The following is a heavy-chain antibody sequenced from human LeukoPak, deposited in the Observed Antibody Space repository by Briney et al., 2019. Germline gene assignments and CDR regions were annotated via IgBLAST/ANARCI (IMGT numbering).Heavy chain of an antibody. CDR3: ARDRLYYGSGSYYDS. V-gene: IGHV4-30-2*01. Sequence: SETLSLTCIVSGGSISSGGYYWSWIRQTPGKGLEWIGYIYHSGSTYYNPSLKSRVTISVDRSKNQFSLKLSSVTAADTAVYYCARDRLYYGSGSYYDSWGQGTLVTVSS. CDR2: IYHSGST. D-gene: IGHD3-10*01. CDR1: GGSISSGGYY. J-gene: IGHJ4*02.